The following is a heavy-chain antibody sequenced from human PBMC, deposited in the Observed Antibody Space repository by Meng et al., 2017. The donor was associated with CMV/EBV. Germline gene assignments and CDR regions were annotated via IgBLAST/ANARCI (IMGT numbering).Heavy chain of an antibody. V-gene: IGHV3-30*04. J-gene: IGHJ6*02. Sequence: GESLKISCAASGFTFNTCAMHWVRQAPGKGLEWVAVISYDGSNKYTADSVQGRLTISRDNSKNNLYLQMNSLTVEDTAVYYCVRDQGGESMIAVLIERFGMDVWGQGTTVTVSS. D-gene: IGHD3-22*01. CDR3: VRDQGGESMIAVLIERFGMDV. CDR1: GFTFNTCA. CDR2: ISYDGSNK.